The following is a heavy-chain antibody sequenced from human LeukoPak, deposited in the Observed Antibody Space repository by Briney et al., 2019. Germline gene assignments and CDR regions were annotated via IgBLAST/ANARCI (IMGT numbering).Heavy chain of an antibody. D-gene: IGHD5-12*01. Sequence: SETLSLTCAVYGGSFSGYYWSWIRQPPGKGLEWIGEINHSGSTKYNPSLKSRVTISVDTSKNQFSLKLSSVTAADTAMYYCARHPKSGYSGYESDYWGQGTLVTVSS. CDR1: GGSFSGYY. CDR3: ARHPKSGYSGYESDY. CDR2: INHSGST. J-gene: IGHJ4*02. V-gene: IGHV4-34*01.